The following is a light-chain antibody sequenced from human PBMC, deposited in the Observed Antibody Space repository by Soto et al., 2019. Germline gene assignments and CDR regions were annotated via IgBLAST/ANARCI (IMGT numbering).Light chain of an antibody. Sequence: EIVLTQSPATLSLSPGERATLSSRASQSVLTYLGWYQQRPGQAPRLLIYDGSNRAAGIPDRFSGSGSGTDFTLTISSLEPEDFAIYYCQQSSNLVSFGQGTRLEI. J-gene: IGKJ5*01. V-gene: IGKV3-11*01. CDR2: DGS. CDR1: QSVLTY. CDR3: QQSSNLVS.